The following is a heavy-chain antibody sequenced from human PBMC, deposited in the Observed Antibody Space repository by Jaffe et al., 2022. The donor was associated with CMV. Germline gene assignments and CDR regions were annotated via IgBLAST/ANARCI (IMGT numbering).Heavy chain of an antibody. CDR1: GGSISSYY. CDR3: ARAADYSNYWFDP. CDR2: IYYSGST. V-gene: IGHV4-59*01. Sequence: QVQLQESGPGLVKPSETLSLTCTVSGGSISSYYWSWIRQPPGKGLEWIGYIYYSGSTNYNPSLKSRVTISVDTSKNQFSLKLSSVTAADTAVYYCARAADYSNYWFDPWGQGTLVTVSS. J-gene: IGHJ5*02. D-gene: IGHD4-4*01.